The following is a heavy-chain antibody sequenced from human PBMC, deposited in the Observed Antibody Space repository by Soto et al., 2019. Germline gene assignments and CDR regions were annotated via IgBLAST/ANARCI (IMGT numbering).Heavy chain of an antibody. J-gene: IGHJ4*02. D-gene: IGHD2-15*01. CDR1: GFTFSSYA. V-gene: IGHV3-23*01. Sequence: GGSLRLSCAASGFTFSSYAMSWVRQAPGKGLEWVSAISGSGGSTYYADSVKGRFTISRDNSKNTLYLQMNSLRAEDTAVYYCAKDLAEDIVVVVAATGGYWGQGTLVTVSS. CDR3: AKDLAEDIVVVVAATGGY. CDR2: ISGSGGST.